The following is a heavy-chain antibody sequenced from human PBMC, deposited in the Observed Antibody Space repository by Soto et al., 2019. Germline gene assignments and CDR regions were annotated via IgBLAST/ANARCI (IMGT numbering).Heavy chain of an antibody. J-gene: IGHJ4*02. CDR2: TYYRSNWRH. CDR1: GDSVSSNPAA. Sequence: PAQALSRTCAISGDSVSSNPAACNLIRSSPSRGLEWLGRTYYRSNWRHDYAVSVKSRITVNPDTSKNHLSLQLNSVTPDDTAVYYCARGVAGSGFDLWGQGTLVTVSS. CDR3: ARGVAGSGFDL. D-gene: IGHD6-19*01. V-gene: IGHV6-1*01.